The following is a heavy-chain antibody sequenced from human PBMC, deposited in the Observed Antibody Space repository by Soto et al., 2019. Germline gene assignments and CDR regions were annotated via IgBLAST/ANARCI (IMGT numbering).Heavy chain of an antibody. Sequence: GGSLRLSCAASGFTFSSYGMHWVRQAPGKGLEWVAVISYDGSNKYYADSVKGRFTISRDNSKNTLYLQMNSLRAGDTAVYYCAKDQIGSSFYYYGMDVWGQGTTVTVSS. D-gene: IGHD6-6*01. CDR3: AKDQIGSSFYYYGMDV. V-gene: IGHV3-30*18. CDR1: GFTFSSYG. CDR2: ISYDGSNK. J-gene: IGHJ6*02.